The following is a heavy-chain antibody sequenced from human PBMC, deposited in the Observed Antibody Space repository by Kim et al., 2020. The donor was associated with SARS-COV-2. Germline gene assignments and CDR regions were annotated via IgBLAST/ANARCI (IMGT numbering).Heavy chain of an antibody. CDR1: GYMFTELY. CDR3: PTYASGSRYFDL. CDR2: FDPEDGEI. D-gene: IGHD3-10*01. J-gene: IGHJ4*02. V-gene: IGHV1-24*01. Sequence: ASVKVSCKVSGYMFTELYMHWVRQAPGKGLEWMGGFDPEDGEIIYAQELQDRLTMTEDTATDTGYMELRSLESEDTAVYYCPTYASGSRYFDLCGQGTLV.